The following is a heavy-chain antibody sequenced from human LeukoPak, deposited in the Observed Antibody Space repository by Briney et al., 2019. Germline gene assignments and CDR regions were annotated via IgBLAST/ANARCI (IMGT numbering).Heavy chain of an antibody. Sequence: GRSLRLSCAASGFTFSSYAMHWVRQAPGKGLEWVAVISYDGSNKYYADSVKGRFTISRDNSKNTLYLQMNSLRAEDTAVYYCARDRLPPWEPRSVSYGMDVWGQGTTVTVSS. D-gene: IGHD1-26*01. J-gene: IGHJ6*02. CDR2: ISYDGSNK. CDR3: ARDRLPPWEPRSVSYGMDV. CDR1: GFTFSSYA. V-gene: IGHV3-30*04.